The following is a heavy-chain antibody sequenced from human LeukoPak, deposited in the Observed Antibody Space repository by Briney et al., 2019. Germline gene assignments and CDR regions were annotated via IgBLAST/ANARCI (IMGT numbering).Heavy chain of an antibody. CDR3: ARSGYYYDSSGYYAHVPDY. CDR2: IYHSGST. J-gene: IGHJ4*02. CDR1: GGSISSNNW. Sequence: SGTLSLTCAVSGGSISSNNWWGWVRQPPGKGLEWIGEIYHSGSTNYNPSLKSRVTISVDKSKNQFSLKLSSVTAADTAVYYCARSGYYYDSSGYYAHVPDYWGQGTLVTVSS. V-gene: IGHV4-4*02. D-gene: IGHD3-22*01.